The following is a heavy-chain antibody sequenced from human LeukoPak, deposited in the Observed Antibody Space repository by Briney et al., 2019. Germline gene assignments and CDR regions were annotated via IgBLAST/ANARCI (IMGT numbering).Heavy chain of an antibody. V-gene: IGHV1-18*01. D-gene: IGHD4-17*01. CDR3: ARGREGTVTTRYWFDP. Sequence: ASVKVSCKASGYTFTIYGISWVRQAPGQGLEWMGWISAYNGNTNYAQKLQGRVTMTTDTSTSTAYMELRSLRSDDTAVYYCARGREGTVTTRYWFDPWGQGTLVTVSS. CDR2: ISAYNGNT. J-gene: IGHJ5*02. CDR1: GYTFTIYG.